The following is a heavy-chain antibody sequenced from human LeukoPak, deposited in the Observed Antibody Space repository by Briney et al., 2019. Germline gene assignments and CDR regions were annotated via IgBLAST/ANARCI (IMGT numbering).Heavy chain of an antibody. CDR1: GYTFTGYY. V-gene: IGHV1-69*05. CDR2: IIPIFGTA. J-gene: IGHJ4*02. D-gene: IGHD1-7*01. Sequence: SVKVSCKASGYTFTGYYMHWVRQAPGQGLEWMGGIIPIFGTANYAQKFQGRVTITTDESTSTAYMELSSLRSEDTAVYYCARDGGITGTTGYFWGQGTLVTVSS. CDR3: ARDGGITGTTGYF.